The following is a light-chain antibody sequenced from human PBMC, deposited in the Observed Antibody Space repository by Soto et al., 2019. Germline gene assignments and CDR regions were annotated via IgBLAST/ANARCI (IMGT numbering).Light chain of an antibody. CDR1: SSDVGSYNL. V-gene: IGLV2-23*02. CDR3: CSYAGSSLYV. J-gene: IGLJ1*01. CDR2: EVS. Sequence: QSALTPPASVSWSPGQSITISCTGTSSDVGSYNLVSWYQQHPGKAPKLMIYEVSKRPSGVSNRFSGSKSGNTASLTISGLQAEDEADYYCCSYAGSSLYVFGTGTKVTVL.